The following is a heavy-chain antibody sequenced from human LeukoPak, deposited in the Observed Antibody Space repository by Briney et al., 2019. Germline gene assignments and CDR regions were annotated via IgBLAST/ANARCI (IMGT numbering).Heavy chain of an antibody. J-gene: IGHJ4*02. CDR2: IIPIFGTA. V-gene: IGHV1-69*13. CDR3: ASQDETYYYDSSGYFLVY. CDR1: GGTFSSYA. D-gene: IGHD3-22*01. Sequence: SVKVSCKASGGTFSSYAISWVRQAPGQGLEWTGGIIPIFGTANYAQKFQGRVTITADESTSTAYMELSSLRSEDTAVYYCASQDETYYYDSSGYFLVYWGQGTLVTVSS.